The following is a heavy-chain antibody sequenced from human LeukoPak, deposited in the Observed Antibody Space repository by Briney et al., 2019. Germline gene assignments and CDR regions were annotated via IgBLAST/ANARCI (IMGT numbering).Heavy chain of an antibody. CDR1: GYTFTSYG. V-gene: IGHV1-18*01. Sequence: ASVKVSCKASGYTFTSYGISWVRQAPGQGLEWMGWISAYSGATNYAQKLRGRVTMTTDTSTSTAYMELRSLRSDDTAVYYCARSGIGYFDWYPDWFDPWGQGTLVTVSS. CDR2: ISAYSGAT. J-gene: IGHJ5*02. D-gene: IGHD3-9*01. CDR3: ARSGIGYFDWYPDWFDP.